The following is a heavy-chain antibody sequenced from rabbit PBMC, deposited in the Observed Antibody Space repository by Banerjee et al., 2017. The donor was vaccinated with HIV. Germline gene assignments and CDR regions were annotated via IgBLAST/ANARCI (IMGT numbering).Heavy chain of an antibody. J-gene: IGHJ3*01. D-gene: IGHD1-1*01. V-gene: IGHV1S45*01. Sequence: QEQLVESGGGLVQPGGSLKLSCTVSGFDFSSYGVSWVRQAPGKGLEWIACSYAGSSGSTYYANWAKGRFTISKTSSTTVTLQMTSLTAADTATYFCARDSGSGWYLDRLDLWGPGTLVTVS. CDR3: ARDSGSGWYLDRLDL. CDR2: SYAGSSGST. CDR1: GFDFSSYG.